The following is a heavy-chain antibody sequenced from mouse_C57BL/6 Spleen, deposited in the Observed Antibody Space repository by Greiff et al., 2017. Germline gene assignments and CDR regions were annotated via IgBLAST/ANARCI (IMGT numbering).Heavy chain of an antibody. J-gene: IGHJ4*01. CDR1: GYTFTDYY. V-gene: IGHV1-76*01. Sequence: VQGVESGAELVRPGASVKLSCKASGYTFTDYYINWVKQRPGQGLEWIARIYPGSGNTYYNEKFKGKATLTAEKSSSTAYMQLSSLTSEDSAVYFCARYTSDYYAMDYWGQGTSVTGSS. CDR2: IYPGSGNT. CDR3: ARYTSDYYAMDY.